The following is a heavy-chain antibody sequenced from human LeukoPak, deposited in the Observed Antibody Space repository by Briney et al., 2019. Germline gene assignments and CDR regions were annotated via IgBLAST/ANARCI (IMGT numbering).Heavy chain of an antibody. V-gene: IGHV1-2*02. CDR3: ARDPPTYYYDSSGYLPGGMDV. CDR1: GYTFTGYY. J-gene: IGHJ6*02. Sequence: ASVKVSCKASGYTFTGYYMHWVRQAPGQGLEWMGWINPNSGGTNYAQKFQGRVTMTRDTSISTAYMELSRLRSDDTAVYYCARDPPTYYYDSSGYLPGGMDVWGQGTTVTVSS. CDR2: INPNSGGT. D-gene: IGHD3-22*01.